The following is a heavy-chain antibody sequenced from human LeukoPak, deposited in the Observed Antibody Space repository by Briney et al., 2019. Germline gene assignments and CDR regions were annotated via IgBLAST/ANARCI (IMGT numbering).Heavy chain of an antibody. V-gene: IGHV3-48*03. J-gene: IGHJ3*02. D-gene: IGHD3-22*01. CDR1: GFTFSGYE. CDR3: ARESSGAGGAFDI. CDR2: ISSSGSTI. Sequence: GGSLRLSXAASGFTFSGYEMSWVRQAPGKGLEWVSYISSSGSTIYYADSVKGRFTISRDNAKNSLYLQMNSLRAEDTAVYYCARESSGAGGAFDIWGQGTMVTVSS.